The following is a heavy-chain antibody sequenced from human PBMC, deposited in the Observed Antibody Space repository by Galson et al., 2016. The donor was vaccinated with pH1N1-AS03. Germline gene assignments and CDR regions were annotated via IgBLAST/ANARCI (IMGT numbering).Heavy chain of an antibody. Sequence: SLRLSCAASGFSFSDHYMDWVRQAPGKGLEWVAVISNDGRNKIYADSVKGRLTISRDSSKNILYLEMNSLRAEDTAVYYCARASRWLQIGFDYWGQGTLVTVSS. CDR1: GFSFSDHY. CDR2: ISNDGRNK. CDR3: ARASRWLQIGFDY. V-gene: IGHV3-30-3*01. D-gene: IGHD5-24*01. J-gene: IGHJ4*02.